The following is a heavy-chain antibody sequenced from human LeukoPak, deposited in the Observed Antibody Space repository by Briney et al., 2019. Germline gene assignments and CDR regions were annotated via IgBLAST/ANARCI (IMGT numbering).Heavy chain of an antibody. V-gene: IGHV4-59*01. CDR2: IYYSGST. Sequence: PSETLSLTCTVSGGSISSYYWSWIRQPPGKGLEWIGYIYYSGSTNYNPSLKSRVTISVDTSKNQFSLKLSSVTAADTAVYYCARSWFGDPFGLWGRGTLVTVSS. CDR1: GGSISSYY. J-gene: IGHJ2*01. D-gene: IGHD3-10*01. CDR3: ARSWFGDPFGL.